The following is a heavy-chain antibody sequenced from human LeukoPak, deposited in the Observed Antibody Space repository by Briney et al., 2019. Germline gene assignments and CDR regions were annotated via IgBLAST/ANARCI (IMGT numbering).Heavy chain of an antibody. V-gene: IGHV4-39*07. CDR2: IYYSGST. J-gene: IGHJ5*02. Sequence: SETLSLTCTVSGGSISSSSYYWGWIRQPPGKGLEWIGSIYYSGSTYYNPSLKSRVTISVDTSKNQFSLKLSSVTAADTAVYYCAASARNMVRGLGRFDPWGQGTLVTVSS. D-gene: IGHD3-10*01. CDR1: GGSISSSSYY. CDR3: AASARNMVRGLGRFDP.